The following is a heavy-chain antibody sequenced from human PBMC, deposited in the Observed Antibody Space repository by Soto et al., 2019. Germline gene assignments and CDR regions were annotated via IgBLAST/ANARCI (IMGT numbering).Heavy chain of an antibody. CDR3: ARQVGYCSSTSCYHDYYGMDV. Sequence: PGESLKISCKGSGYSFTSYWIGWVGQMPGKGLEWMGIIYPGDSDTRYSPSFQGQVTISADKSISTAYLQWSSLKASDTAMYYCARQVGYCSSTSCYHDYYGMDVWGQGTTVTVSS. J-gene: IGHJ6*02. CDR1: GYSFTSYW. D-gene: IGHD2-2*01. CDR2: IYPGDSDT. V-gene: IGHV5-51*01.